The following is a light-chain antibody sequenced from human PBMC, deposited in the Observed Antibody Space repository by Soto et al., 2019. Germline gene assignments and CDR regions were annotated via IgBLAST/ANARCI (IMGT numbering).Light chain of an antibody. Sequence: QSALTQPASVSGSPGQSITISCTGTSSDIGAYNYVAWYQQHPGKVPKLMIYQVTNRPSGVSNRFSGSKSGNTASLTISGXQAEDEAXXYCSSYTTNKIQVFGGGTKLTVL. V-gene: IGLV2-14*01. CDR3: SSYTTNKIQV. CDR1: SSDIGAYNY. CDR2: QVT. J-gene: IGLJ3*02.